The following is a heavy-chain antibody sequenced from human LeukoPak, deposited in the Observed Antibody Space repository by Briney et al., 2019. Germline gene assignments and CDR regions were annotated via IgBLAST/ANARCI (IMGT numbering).Heavy chain of an antibody. CDR1: GFTFSTYV. Sequence: PGGSLRLSCAASGFTFSTYVMKWVRQAPGKGLEGVSTISDSGGSTYYADSVKGRFTISRDNSKSTLYLQMNSLRAEDTAVYYCASNPIPTDYDILTGYYRPKHYFDYWGQGTLVTVSS. CDR2: ISDSGGST. V-gene: IGHV3-23*01. D-gene: IGHD3-9*01. J-gene: IGHJ4*02. CDR3: ASNPIPTDYDILTGYYRPKHYFDY.